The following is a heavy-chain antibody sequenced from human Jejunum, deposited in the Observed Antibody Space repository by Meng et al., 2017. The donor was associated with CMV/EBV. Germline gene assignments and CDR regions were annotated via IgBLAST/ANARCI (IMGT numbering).Heavy chain of an antibody. CDR1: GNTIRSYG. D-gene: IGHD5-12*01. Sequence: QNHLVQAGGEVKKPGAPAKACCKVSGNTIRSYGINWGRQAPGQGVEWMGWISGYNGNNNYAQRLQGRVTMTTDTSTSTAYMELRSLRSDDMAVYYCARYGINDYGFFDYWGQGTLVTVSS. CDR3: ARYGINDYGFFDY. V-gene: IGHV1-18*03. J-gene: IGHJ4*02. CDR2: ISGYNGNN.